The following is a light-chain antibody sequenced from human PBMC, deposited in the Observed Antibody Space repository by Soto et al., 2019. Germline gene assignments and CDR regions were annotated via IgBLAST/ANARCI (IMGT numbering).Light chain of an antibody. J-gene: IGLJ1*01. Sequence: QSALTQPPSASGSPGQSVTISCSGTSSDIGDYNYVSWYQQYSGKAPKLIIFEVTKRPSGVPDRFSGSKSGNTASLTVSGLQTEDEADYHCCSYADNYFYVFGSGTKLTVL. CDR1: SSDIGDYNY. CDR3: CSYADNYFYV. CDR2: EVT. V-gene: IGLV2-8*01.